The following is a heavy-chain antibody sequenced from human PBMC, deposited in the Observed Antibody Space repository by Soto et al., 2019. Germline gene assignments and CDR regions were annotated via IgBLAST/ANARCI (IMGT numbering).Heavy chain of an antibody. CDR1: GLTFSSSA. CDR3: AATVDRGYYYGMDV. CDR2: IVVGSGNT. V-gene: IGHV1-58*02. J-gene: IGHJ6*02. Sequence: SVKLTCKSSGLTFSSSARQWVRQAFGQRLEWLGWIVVGSGNTIYAQKFQERVTITRDMSTSAAYMELTSLRSEDTAVYYCAATVDRGYYYGMDVWGQGPTVSV. D-gene: IGHD3-10*01.